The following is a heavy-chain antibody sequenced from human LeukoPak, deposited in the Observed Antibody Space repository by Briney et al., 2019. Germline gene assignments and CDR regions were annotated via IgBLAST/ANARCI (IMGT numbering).Heavy chain of an antibody. CDR1: GGTFSSYA. J-gene: IGHJ6*03. V-gene: IGHV1-69*05. Sequence: ASVEVSCKSSGGTFSSYAISWVRQAPGQGLEWMGGIIPIFGTANYAQKFQGRVTITMDESTSTAYMELSSLRSEDTAVYYCARAKGDIVVVPAAMDTTYYYYYSMDVWGKGTTVTVSS. CDR3: ARAKGDIVVVPAAMDTTYYYYYSMDV. D-gene: IGHD2-2*01. CDR2: IIPIFGTA.